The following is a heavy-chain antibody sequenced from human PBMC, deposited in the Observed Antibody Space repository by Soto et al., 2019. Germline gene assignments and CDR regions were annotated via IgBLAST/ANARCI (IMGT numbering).Heavy chain of an antibody. D-gene: IGHD6-13*01. CDR1: GFTFSSYG. V-gene: IGHV3-33*01. CDR3: ARDATIAGGGYFDY. J-gene: IGHJ4*02. CDR2: IWYDGSNK. Sequence: QVQLVESGGGVVQPGRSLRLSCAASGFTFSSYGMHWVRQAPGKGLEWVAVIWYDGSNKYYADSVKGRFIISRDNSKNTLYLQMNSLRAEDTAVYYCARDATIAGGGYFDYWGQGTLVTVSS.